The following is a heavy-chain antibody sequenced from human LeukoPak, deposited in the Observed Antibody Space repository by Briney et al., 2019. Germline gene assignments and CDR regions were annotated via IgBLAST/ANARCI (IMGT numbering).Heavy chain of an antibody. Sequence: GCPQRLCCAASGFTFSDYYMSGIRQAPGKVLEWVSYISSSCSTIYYADSEKGRFTISRDNAKTSLYLQRNSLRAEDTAVYYCARDPTIGTVTPFDYWGQGTLGTVSS. CDR1: GFTFSDYY. CDR2: ISSSCSTI. D-gene: IGHD4-17*01. J-gene: IGHJ4*02. V-gene: IGHV3-11*04. CDR3: ARDPTIGTVTPFDY.